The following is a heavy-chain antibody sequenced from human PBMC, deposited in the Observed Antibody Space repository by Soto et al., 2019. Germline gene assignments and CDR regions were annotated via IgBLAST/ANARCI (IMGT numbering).Heavy chain of an antibody. V-gene: IGHV5-51*01. CDR1: GYRFTTYW. D-gene: IGHD2-8*02. CDR2: FYPVVSNT. J-gene: IGHJ4*02. Sequence: WESLKISCKASGYRFTTYWIGWVRQMPGKGLEWMGVFYPVVSNTRFSPSFQDQVTIPVDMSISTAYLQWNSLWVSATAMYYCAREAYQYCTDSFGYWGQGTLVTVSS. CDR3: AREAYQYCTDSFGY.